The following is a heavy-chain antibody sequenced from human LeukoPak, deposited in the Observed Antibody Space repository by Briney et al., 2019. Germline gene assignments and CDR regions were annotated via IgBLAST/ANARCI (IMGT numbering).Heavy chain of an antibody. CDR3: ETAPGQYCSSTSCLGRLIDI. CDR1: GGSISSGSYY. CDR2: IYTSGST. V-gene: IGHV4-61*02. D-gene: IGHD2-2*01. J-gene: IGHJ3*02. Sequence: SQTLSLTCTVSGGSISSGSYYWSWIRQPAGKGLEWIGRIYTSGSTNYNPSLKSRVTISVDTSKNQFSLKLSSVTAADTAVYYCETAPGQYCSSTSCLGRLIDIWGQGTMVTVSS.